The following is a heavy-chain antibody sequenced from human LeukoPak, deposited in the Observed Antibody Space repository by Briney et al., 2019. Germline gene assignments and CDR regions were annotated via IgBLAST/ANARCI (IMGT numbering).Heavy chain of an antibody. V-gene: IGHV3-30*18. D-gene: IGHD2-15*01. CDR1: GFTFSSYG. CDR3: AKGEYIVVVVAALYY. CDR2: ISYDGSNK. J-gene: IGHJ4*02. Sequence: PGRSLRLSCAASGFTFSSYGMHWVRQAPGKGLEWVAVISYDGSNKYYADSVKGRFTISRENSKNTLYLQMNSLRAEDTAVYYCAKGEYIVVVVAALYYWGQGTLVTVSS.